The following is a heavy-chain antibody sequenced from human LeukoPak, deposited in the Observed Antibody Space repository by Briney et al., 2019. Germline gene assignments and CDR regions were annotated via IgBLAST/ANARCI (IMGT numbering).Heavy chain of an antibody. D-gene: IGHD5-18*01. CDR2: IFGSGGSP. V-gene: IGHV3-23*01. Sequence: GGSLRLSCEASGFTFGSHAMYWVRQAPGKGLEWVAGIFGSGGSPHYADTVKGRFTISRDNSRNTVYLQINSLRAEDTAVYYCGKTTVGYSSGQKPAWPVDYWGQGTLVTASS. CDR3: GKTTVGYSSGQKPAWPVDY. CDR1: GFTFGSHA. J-gene: IGHJ4*02.